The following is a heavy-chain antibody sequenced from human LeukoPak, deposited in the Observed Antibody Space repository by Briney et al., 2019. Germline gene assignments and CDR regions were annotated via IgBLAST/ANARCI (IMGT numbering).Heavy chain of an antibody. CDR2: ICYSGST. CDR3: ARAGDSSSWYNFDY. CDR1: GGSISSSSYY. Sequence: SETLSLTCTVSGGSISSSSYYWGWIRQPPGKGLEWIGSICYSGSTYYNPSLKSRVTISVDTSKNQFSLKLSSVTAADTAVYYCARAGDSSSWYNFDYWGQGTLVTVSS. V-gene: IGHV4-39*07. D-gene: IGHD6-13*01. J-gene: IGHJ4*02.